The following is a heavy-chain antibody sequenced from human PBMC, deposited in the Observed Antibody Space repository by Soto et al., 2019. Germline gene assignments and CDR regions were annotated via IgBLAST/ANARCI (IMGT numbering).Heavy chain of an antibody. V-gene: IGHV1-69*06. CDR2: TIPVFGTA. J-gene: IGHJ6*02. CDR3: ARADFGGVISYYFFYVMDV. CDR1: GGTFSRYA. Sequence: ASVKVSCKASGGTFSRYAFSWVRQAPGQGLEWMGGTIPVFGTAKYAQKFQGRVTITADKSTSTAYMELRSLTSEDTAVYYCARADFGGVISYYFFYVMDVWGQGTTVTVSS. D-gene: IGHD3-3*01.